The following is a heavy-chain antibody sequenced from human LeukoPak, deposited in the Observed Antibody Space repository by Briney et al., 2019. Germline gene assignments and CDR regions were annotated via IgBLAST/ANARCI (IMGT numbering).Heavy chain of an antibody. J-gene: IGHJ4*02. D-gene: IGHD5-18*01. CDR3: TTYHIWIQLWLHDFDY. CDR2: IKSKTDGGTT. CDR1: GFTFSNAW. Sequence: GGSLRLSCTASGFTFSNAWMSWVRQAPGKGLDWVGRIKSKTDGGTTDYAAPVKGRFTISRDDSKNTLYLQMNSLKTEDTAVYYCTTYHIWIQLWLHDFDYWGQGTLVTVSS. V-gene: IGHV3-15*01.